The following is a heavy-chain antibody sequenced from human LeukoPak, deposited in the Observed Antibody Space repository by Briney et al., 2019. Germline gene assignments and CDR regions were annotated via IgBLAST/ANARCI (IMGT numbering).Heavy chain of an antibody. V-gene: IGHV3-7*01. CDR2: IKQDGSEK. CDR3: ARVSGSSWYYGFDY. CDR1: GFTFSSYW. Sequence: GGSLRLSCAASGFTFSSYWMNWVRQAPGKGLEWVANIKQDGSEKYYVDSVKGRFTISRDNPKKSLYLQMNSLRAEDTAVYYCARVSGSSWYYGFDYWGQGTLVTVSS. D-gene: IGHD6-13*01. J-gene: IGHJ4*02.